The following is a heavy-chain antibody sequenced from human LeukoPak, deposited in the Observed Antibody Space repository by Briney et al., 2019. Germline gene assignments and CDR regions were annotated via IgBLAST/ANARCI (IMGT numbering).Heavy chain of an antibody. CDR2: INYSGNS. CDR1: GGPISTYY. J-gene: IGHJ2*01. Sequence: SETLSLTCTVSGGPISTYYWSWMRQPPGKGLEWIGNINYSGNSNYNPSLKSRVTISIDMSKKQFSLKLSSVTAADTVVYYCARSGGWVTAYWYFDLWGRGTLVTVSS. V-gene: IGHV4-59*01. D-gene: IGHD2-21*02. CDR3: ARSGGWVTAYWYFDL.